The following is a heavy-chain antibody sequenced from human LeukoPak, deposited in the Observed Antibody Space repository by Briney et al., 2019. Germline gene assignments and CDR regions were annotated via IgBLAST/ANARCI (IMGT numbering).Heavy chain of an antibody. CDR2: INPNSGGT. CDR1: VYTCTGYY. J-gene: IGHJ5*02. D-gene: IGHD6-13*01. Sequence: ASVKVSCKSSVYTCTGYYMHWVRQAPGQALEWMGGINPNSGGTKYAQKFQGRVTMNRDTSISTAYMELSRLRSDDTAVYYCARDRLGAAGNWFDPWGEGTLVTVSS. CDR3: ARDRLGAAGNWFDP. V-gene: IGHV1-2*02.